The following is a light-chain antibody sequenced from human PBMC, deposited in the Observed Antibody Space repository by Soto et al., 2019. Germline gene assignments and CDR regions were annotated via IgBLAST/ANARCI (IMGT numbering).Light chain of an antibody. CDR2: EGS. J-gene: IGLJ2*01. CDR3: CSYATSGTLV. V-gene: IGLV2-23*01. CDR1: NSDVGSYNL. Sequence: QSALTQPASVSGSPGQSITISCTGTNSDVGSYNLVSWYQHHPGKAPKLMIYEGSKRPSGVSNRFSGSKSGNTASLTISGLQAEDEADYYCCSYATSGTLVFGGGTKVTVL.